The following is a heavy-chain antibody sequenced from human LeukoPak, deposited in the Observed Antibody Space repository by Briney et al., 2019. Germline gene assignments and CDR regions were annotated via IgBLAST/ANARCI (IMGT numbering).Heavy chain of an antibody. CDR2: IYYSGST. CDR1: GGSISSSSYY. V-gene: IGHV4-39*01. CDR3: ARPSYSYGAHY. D-gene: IGHD5-18*01. J-gene: IGHJ4*02. Sequence: SETLSLTCTVSGGSISSSSYYWGWIRQPPGKGLEWIGSIYYSGSTYYNPSLKSRVTISVDTSKNQFSLKLSSVTAADTAVYYCARPSYSYGAHYWGQGTLVTVSS.